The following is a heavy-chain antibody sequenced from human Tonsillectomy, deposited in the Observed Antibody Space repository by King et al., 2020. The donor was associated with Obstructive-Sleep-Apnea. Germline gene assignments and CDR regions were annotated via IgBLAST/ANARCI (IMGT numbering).Heavy chain of an antibody. Sequence: QLVQSGSELQKPGASVKVSCKASGYTFTTYVMNWVRQAPGQGLEWMGWIDTNTGNPTYAPGFTGRFVFSLDTSVNTAYLEISSLKAEDTAVYYCARGRSWFDPWGQGTLVTVSS. CDR1: GYTFTTYV. CDR3: ARGRSWFDP. J-gene: IGHJ5*02. V-gene: IGHV7-4-1*02. CDR2: IDTNTGNP.